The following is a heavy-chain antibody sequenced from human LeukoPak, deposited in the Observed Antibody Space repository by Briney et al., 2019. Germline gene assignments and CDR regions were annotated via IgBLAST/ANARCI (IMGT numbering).Heavy chain of an antibody. CDR3: ARVVTMIVVAVGGFDY. Sequence: ASVKVSCKASGYTFTSYGISWVRQAPGQGLEWMGWISAYNSNTNYAQKLQGRVTMTTDTSTSTAYMELRSLRSDDTAVYYCARVVTMIVVAVGGFDYWGQGTLVTVSS. V-gene: IGHV1-18*01. J-gene: IGHJ4*02. D-gene: IGHD3-22*01. CDR1: GYTFTSYG. CDR2: ISAYNSNT.